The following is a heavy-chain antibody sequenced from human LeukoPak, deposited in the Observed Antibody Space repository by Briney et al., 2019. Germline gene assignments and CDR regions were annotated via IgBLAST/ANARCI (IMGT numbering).Heavy chain of an antibody. CDR3: ARDGREDYYYYGMDV. CDR2: IYYSGST. Sequence: PSETLSLTCTVSGCSISSGGYYWSWIRQHPGKGLEWIGYIYYSGSTYYNPSLKSRVTISVDTSRTQFSLKLSSVTAAATAVYYCARDGREDYYYYGMDVWGQGTTVTVSS. D-gene: IGHD1-26*01. J-gene: IGHJ6*02. V-gene: IGHV4-31*03. CDR1: GCSISSGGYY.